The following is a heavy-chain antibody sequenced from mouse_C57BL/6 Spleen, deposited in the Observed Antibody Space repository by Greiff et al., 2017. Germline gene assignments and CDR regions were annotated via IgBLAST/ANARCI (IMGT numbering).Heavy chain of an antibody. D-gene: IGHD1-1*01. J-gene: IGHJ3*01. CDR3: AREGDYYGSSSPFAY. CDR1: GYAFSSYW. CDR2: IYPGDGDT. V-gene: IGHV1-80*01. Sequence: LQQSGASVKISCTASGYAFSSYWMNWVKQRPGKGLEWIGQIYPGDGDTNYNGKFKGKATLTADKSSSTAYMQLSSLTSEDSAVYFCAREGDYYGSSSPFAYWGQGTLVTVSA.